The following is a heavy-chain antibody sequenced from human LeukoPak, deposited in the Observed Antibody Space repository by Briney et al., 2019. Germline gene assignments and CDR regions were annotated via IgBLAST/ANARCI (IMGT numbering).Heavy chain of an antibody. D-gene: IGHD3-22*01. CDR1: GFIFSTYG. CDR3: AKDSATMIGVIRTTPRGQIDY. J-gene: IGHJ4*02. CDR2: IRYDESDK. Sequence: PGGSLRLSCAASGFIFSTYGMHWVRQAPGKGLEWVAFIRYDESDKYYADSVKGRFTISRDNSKNTLYLQMNSLRTGDTAVYYCAKDSATMIGVIRTTPRGQIDYWGQGTLVTVSS. V-gene: IGHV3-30*02.